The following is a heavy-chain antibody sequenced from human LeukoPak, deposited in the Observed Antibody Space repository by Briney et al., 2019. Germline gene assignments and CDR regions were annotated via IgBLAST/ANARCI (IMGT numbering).Heavy chain of an antibody. J-gene: IGHJ4*02. CDR3: TTLSPVIPDFDY. Sequence: GGSLRLSCAASGFSFRNYAMHWVRQAPGKGLEWVAVISDDGSDKYYADSVKGRFTISRDDSQNTVYLQMNNLKIEDTAVYYCTTLSPVIPDFDYWGQGTLVTVSS. D-gene: IGHD3-16*02. CDR2: ISDDGSDK. CDR1: GFSFRNYA. V-gene: IGHV3-30*03.